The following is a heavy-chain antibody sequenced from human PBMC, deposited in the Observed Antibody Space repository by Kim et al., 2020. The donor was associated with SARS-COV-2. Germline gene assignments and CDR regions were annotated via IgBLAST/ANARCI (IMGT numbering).Heavy chain of an antibody. CDR3: ARDFIGDYSSRYNWFDP. V-gene: IGHV3-11*05. J-gene: IGHJ5*02. Sequence: KGRFTISRDNAKNSLYLQMNSLRAEDTAVYYCARDFIGDYSSRYNWFDPWGQGTLVTVSS. D-gene: IGHD6-13*01.